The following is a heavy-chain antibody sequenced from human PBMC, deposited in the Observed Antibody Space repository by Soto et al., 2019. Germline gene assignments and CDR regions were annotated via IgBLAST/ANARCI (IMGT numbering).Heavy chain of an antibody. V-gene: IGHV3-11*06. CDR1: GFTFSDYY. CDR3: ARRYIVGAEDAFDI. CDR2: ISSSSSYT. J-gene: IGHJ3*02. Sequence: QVQLVESGGGLVKPGGSLRLSCAASGFTFSDYYMSWIRQAPGKGLEWVSYISSSSSYTNYADSVKGRFTISRDNAKNSLYLKMNSLRAEDTAVYYCARRYIVGAEDAFDIWGQGTMVTVSS. D-gene: IGHD1-26*01.